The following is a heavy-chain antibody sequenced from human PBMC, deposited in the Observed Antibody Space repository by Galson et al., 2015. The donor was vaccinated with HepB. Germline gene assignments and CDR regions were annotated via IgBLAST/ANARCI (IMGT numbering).Heavy chain of an antibody. Sequence: QSGAEVKKPGESLKISCQVSGYSFTGYWIAWVRQMPGKGLEWMGIIYPGDSDTMYSPSFQGQVTMSADKSINTAYLQWSSLKASDTAMYYCARQYSSPGATIDYWGQGSLVTVSS. J-gene: IGHJ4*02. V-gene: IGHV5-51*01. CDR1: GYSFTGYW. CDR2: IYPGDSDT. D-gene: IGHD1-26*01. CDR3: ARQYSSPGATIDY.